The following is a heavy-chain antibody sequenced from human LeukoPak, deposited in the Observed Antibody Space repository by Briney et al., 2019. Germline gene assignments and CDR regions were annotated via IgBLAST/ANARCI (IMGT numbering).Heavy chain of an antibody. D-gene: IGHD1-26*01. J-gene: IGHJ5*02. Sequence: ASVKVSCKVSGYTLTELSMHWVRQAPGKGLEWMGGFDPEDGETIYAQKFQGRVTMTEDTSTDTAYMELSSLRSEDTAVYYCATDWMRSYPRENWFDPWGQGTLVTVSS. CDR3: ATDWMRSYPRENWFDP. CDR2: FDPEDGET. V-gene: IGHV1-24*01. CDR1: GYTLTELS.